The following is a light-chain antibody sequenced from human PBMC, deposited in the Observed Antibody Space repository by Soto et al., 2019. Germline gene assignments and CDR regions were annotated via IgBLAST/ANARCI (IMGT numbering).Light chain of an antibody. CDR2: DVT. CDR1: SSDVGGYKY. V-gene: IGLV2-11*01. CDR3: CSYAGSFYV. Sequence: QSALTQPRSVSGSPGLSVTISCTGTSSDVGGYKYVSWYQQHPGKVPKLIIYDVTKRPSGVPDRFSGSRSGNTASLTISGLQAEDEADYYCCSYAGSFYVFGTGTKVTVL. J-gene: IGLJ1*01.